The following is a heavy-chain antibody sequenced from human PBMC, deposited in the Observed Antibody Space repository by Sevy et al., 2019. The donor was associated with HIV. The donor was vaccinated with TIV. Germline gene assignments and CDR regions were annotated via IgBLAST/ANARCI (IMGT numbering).Heavy chain of an antibody. J-gene: IGHJ4*02. CDR1: GFIFSRYG. Sequence: GGSLRFSCAASGFIFSRYGMHWVRQAPGKGLEWVAAIFNDGINKYFAGSVKGRFTISRDNSKNTLYLEMNSLRAEDTAVYYCARESGSDWYLDYWGQGTLVTVSS. D-gene: IGHD2-21*02. V-gene: IGHV3-33*01. CDR2: IFNDGINK. CDR3: ARESGSDWYLDY.